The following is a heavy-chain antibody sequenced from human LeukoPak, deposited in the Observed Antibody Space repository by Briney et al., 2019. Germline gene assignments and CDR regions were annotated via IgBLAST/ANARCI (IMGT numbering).Heavy chain of an antibody. Sequence: GRSLRLSRAASGFTFSSYAMHWVRQAPGKGLEWVAVISYDGSNKYYADSVKGRFTISRDNSKNTLYLQMNSLRAEDTAVYYCARPMGLPYYFDYWGQGTLVTVSS. CDR1: GFTFSSYA. CDR3: ARPMGLPYYFDY. CDR2: ISYDGSNK. V-gene: IGHV3-30-3*01. D-gene: IGHD3-10*01. J-gene: IGHJ4*02.